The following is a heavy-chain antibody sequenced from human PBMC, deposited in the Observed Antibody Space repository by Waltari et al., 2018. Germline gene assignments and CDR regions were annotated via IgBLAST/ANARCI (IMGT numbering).Heavy chain of an antibody. J-gene: IGHJ3*02. CDR1: GGSISSSSSD. V-gene: IGHV4-39*01. CDR3: ARHPHFSFFDI. Sequence: QLQLQESGPGLVKPSETLSLTCTVSGGSISSSSSDWGWIRQPPGKGLEWIGSIYYSGSTYYNPSLKSRVTISVDTSKNQFSLKLSSVTAADTAVYYCARHPHFSFFDIWGQGTMVTVSS. CDR2: IYYSGST.